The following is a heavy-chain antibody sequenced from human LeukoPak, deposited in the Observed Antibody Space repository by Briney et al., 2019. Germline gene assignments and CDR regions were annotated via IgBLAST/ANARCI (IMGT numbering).Heavy chain of an antibody. Sequence: GGSLRLSCAASGFTFSSYSMNWVRQAPGKGLEWVSSISSSSSYIYYADSVKGRFTISRHNAKNSLYLQMNSLRAEDTAVYYCARSREYFGADYWGQGTLATVSS. CDR2: ISSSSSYI. V-gene: IGHV3-21*01. D-gene: IGHD3-3*01. J-gene: IGHJ4*02. CDR1: GFTFSSYS. CDR3: ARSREYFGADY.